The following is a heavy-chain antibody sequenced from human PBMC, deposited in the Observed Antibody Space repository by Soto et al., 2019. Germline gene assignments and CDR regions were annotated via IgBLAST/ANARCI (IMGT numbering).Heavy chain of an antibody. V-gene: IGHV2-5*01. D-gene: IGHD6-6*01. CDR1: GFSLSTTGEG. J-gene: IGHJ4*02. CDR2: IYWNDDK. CDR3: AQVDDVAALFAY. Sequence: QITLKESGPTLVKPTQTLTLTCTLSGFSLSTTGEGVGWIRQPPGKALEWLAVIYWNDDKSYSPSLKSRLTISKDTSKKQVVLTMMNMAPVDTGTYYCAQVDDVAALFAYLGQGTLVTVSS.